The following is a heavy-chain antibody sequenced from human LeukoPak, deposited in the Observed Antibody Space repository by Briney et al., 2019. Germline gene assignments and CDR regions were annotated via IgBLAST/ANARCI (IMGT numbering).Heavy chain of an antibody. CDR3: AKGPMIVVVAIDY. V-gene: IGHV3-30-3*01. CDR1: GFTFSTYT. Sequence: GGSLRLSCAASGFTFSTYTMHWVRQAPGKGLEWVAVIPYDGSNKLYTDSVKGRFTISRDNSKNTLYLQMNSLRAEDTAVYYCAKGPMIVVVAIDYWGQGTLVTVSS. CDR2: IPYDGSNK. J-gene: IGHJ4*02. D-gene: IGHD3-22*01.